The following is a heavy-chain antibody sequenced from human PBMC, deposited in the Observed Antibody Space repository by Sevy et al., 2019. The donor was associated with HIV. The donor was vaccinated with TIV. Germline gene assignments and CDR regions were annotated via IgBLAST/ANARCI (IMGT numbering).Heavy chain of an antibody. Sequence: GGSLRLSCAASGFTFTTYAMTWVRQGPRKGLEWVSSITGSGGASYHADSVNGRLTTSRDRSRNIVTLQMNGLGVEDTAVYYCVKLRFVRSGWAGNFDYWAQGAMVTVSS. D-gene: IGHD6-25*01. V-gene: IGHV3-23*01. CDR1: GFTFTTYA. J-gene: IGHJ4*02. CDR3: VKLRFVRSGWAGNFDY. CDR2: ITGSGGAS.